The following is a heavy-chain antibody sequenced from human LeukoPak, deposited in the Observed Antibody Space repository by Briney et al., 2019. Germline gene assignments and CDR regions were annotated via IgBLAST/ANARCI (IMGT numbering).Heavy chain of an antibody. Sequence: SGGSLRLSCAASGFTFSSYAMTWFRQAPGKGLEWVSSISGSGSNTYYADSVKGRFTVSRDTSKNSLYLQMNSLRAEDTAIYYCAKEHDFWSGYSTYYFDYWGQGTLVTVSS. CDR2: ISGSGSNT. CDR3: AKEHDFWSGYSTYYFDY. J-gene: IGHJ4*02. CDR1: GFTFSSYA. V-gene: IGHV3-23*01. D-gene: IGHD3-3*01.